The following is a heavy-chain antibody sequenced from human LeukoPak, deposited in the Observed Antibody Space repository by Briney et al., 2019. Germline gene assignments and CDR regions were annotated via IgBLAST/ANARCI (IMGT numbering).Heavy chain of an antibody. Sequence: TGRSLRLSCAASGFTFSSYAMHWVRQAPGKGLKWVAVISYDGSNKYYADSVKGRFTISRDNSKNTLYLQMNSLRAEDTAVYYCAREDWDGYNPDYWGQGTLVTVSS. CDR1: GFTFSSYA. CDR2: ISYDGSNK. V-gene: IGHV3-30-3*01. J-gene: IGHJ4*02. D-gene: IGHD5-24*01. CDR3: AREDWDGYNPDY.